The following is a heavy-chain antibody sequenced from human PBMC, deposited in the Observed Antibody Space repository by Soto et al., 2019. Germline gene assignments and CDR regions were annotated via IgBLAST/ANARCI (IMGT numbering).Heavy chain of an antibody. D-gene: IGHD3-10*01. CDR2: ISYDGSNK. Sequence: QVQLVESGGGVVQPGRSLRLSCAASGFTFSSYGMHWVRQAPGKGLEWVAVISYDGSNKYYADSVKGRFTISRDNYKNTLYLQMNSLRAEDTAVYYCAKGELLWFGEFNYWGQGTLVTVSS. V-gene: IGHV3-30*18. CDR3: AKGELLWFGEFNY. CDR1: GFTFSSYG. J-gene: IGHJ4*02.